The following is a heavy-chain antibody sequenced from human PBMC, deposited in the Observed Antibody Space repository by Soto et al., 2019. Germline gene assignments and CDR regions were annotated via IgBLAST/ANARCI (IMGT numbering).Heavy chain of an antibody. Sequence: SETLSLTCTVSGGSISSYYWHWIRQPPGKGLEWIGYIYYSGSTNYNPSLKSRVTISVDTSKNQFSLKLSSVTAADTAVYYCARCPPYYEFVSGSLNPWGQGTLVPVSS. D-gene: IGHD3-3*01. V-gene: IGHV4-59*01. CDR1: GGSISSYY. CDR3: ARCPPYYEFVSGSLNP. CDR2: IYYSGST. J-gene: IGHJ5*02.